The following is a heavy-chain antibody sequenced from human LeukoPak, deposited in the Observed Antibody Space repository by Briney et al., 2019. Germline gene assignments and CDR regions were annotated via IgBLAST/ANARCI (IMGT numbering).Heavy chain of an antibody. D-gene: IGHD2/OR15-2a*01. CDR1: GFSFSSYW. CDR3: ARVSFCPRCHFDY. J-gene: IGHJ4*02. V-gene: IGHV3-74*03. CDR2: ISPDGSSA. Sequence: GGSLRLSCAASGFSFSSYWMHWVRHAPGKGLVWVARISPDGSSALSADSVRGRFTISRDNANNTLYLRLNSLRAEDTAVYYCARVSFCPRCHFDYWGQGTLVTVSS.